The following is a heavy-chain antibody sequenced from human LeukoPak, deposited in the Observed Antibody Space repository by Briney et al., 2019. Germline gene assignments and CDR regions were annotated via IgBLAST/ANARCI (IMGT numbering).Heavy chain of an antibody. V-gene: IGHV3-9*01. CDR3: AKDSRVTMIVVPNAFDI. J-gene: IGHJ3*02. CDR2: ISWNSGSI. D-gene: IGHD3-22*01. Sequence: GGSLRLSCAASGFTFDDYAMHWVRQAPGKGLEWVSGISWNSGSIGYADSVKGRFTISRDNVKNALYLQMNSLRAGATALYYCAKDSRVTMIVVPNAFDIWGQGTMVTVSS. CDR1: GFTFDDYA.